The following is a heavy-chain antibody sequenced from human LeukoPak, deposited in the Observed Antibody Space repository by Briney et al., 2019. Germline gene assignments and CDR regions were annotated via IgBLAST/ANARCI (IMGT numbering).Heavy chain of an antibody. V-gene: IGHV3-33*01. CDR2: MWYDGSNK. CDR1: GFTFSSYG. D-gene: IGHD5-18*01. CDR3: AREDTALVIAY. Sequence: GRSLRLSCAASGFTFSSYGMHWVRQAPGKGLEWVAIMWYDGSNKYYTDSVKGRFTISRDNSKNTLYLQMNSLRVEDTAVYYCAREDTALVIAYRGQGTLVTVSS. J-gene: IGHJ4*02.